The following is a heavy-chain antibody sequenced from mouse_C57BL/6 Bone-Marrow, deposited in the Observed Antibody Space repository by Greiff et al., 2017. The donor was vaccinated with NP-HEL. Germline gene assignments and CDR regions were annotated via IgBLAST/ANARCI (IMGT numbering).Heavy chain of an antibody. CDR3: ASEIATVDGGLWYYDV. D-gene: IGHD1-1*01. CDR2: ISYDGSN. Sequence: EVQLQQSGPGLVKPSQSLSLTCSVTGYSITSGYYWNWIRQSPGNKLEWMGYISYDGSNNYIPSLKNRNSMTRDPSKNQFFMKLSSVTTEDTATYYCASEIATVDGGLWYYDVWGTGTTVTVSS. J-gene: IGHJ1*03. V-gene: IGHV3-6*01. CDR1: GYSITSGYY.